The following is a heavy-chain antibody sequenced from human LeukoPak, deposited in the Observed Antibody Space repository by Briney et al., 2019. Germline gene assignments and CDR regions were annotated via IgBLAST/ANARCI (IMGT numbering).Heavy chain of an antibody. D-gene: IGHD2-2*01. Sequence: PWASVKVSCKPSGYTFTGNYLHWVRQAPGQGLEWVGWMNPNSGVTFYAKNFQGRVTMTRDTSVTTAYMELSSLKSDDTAAYYCARGAGTSWFDYWGQGSLVTVSS. J-gene: IGHJ4*02. CDR3: ARGAGTSWFDY. CDR2: MNPNSGVT. V-gene: IGHV1-2*02. CDR1: GYTFTGNY.